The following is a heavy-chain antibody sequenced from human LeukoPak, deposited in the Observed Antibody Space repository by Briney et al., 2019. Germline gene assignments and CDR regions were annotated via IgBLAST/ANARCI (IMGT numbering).Heavy chain of an antibody. CDR1: GFSVRSYW. V-gene: IGHV3-74*01. CDR3: AKDMGVVVVVAKGLDY. D-gene: IGHD3-22*01. CDR2: ISSDGTII. Sequence: GGSLRLSCAVSGFSVRSYWMSWVRQAPGKGLVWVSRISSDGTIISYADSVKGRFTISRDNAKNSLYLQMNSLRAEDTALYYCAKDMGVVVVVAKGLDYWGQGTLVTVSS. J-gene: IGHJ4*02.